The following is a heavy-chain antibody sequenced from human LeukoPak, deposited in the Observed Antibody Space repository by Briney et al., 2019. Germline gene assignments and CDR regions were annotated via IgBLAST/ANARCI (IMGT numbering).Heavy chain of an antibody. CDR3: ARGWGYDFWSGPNSAYFDY. J-gene: IGHJ4*02. D-gene: IGHD3-3*01. CDR2: VSYNVINK. CDR1: GFTFSNHT. V-gene: IGHV3-30*14. Sequence: GGSLRLSCAVSGFTFSNHTMHWVRQAPGKGLEWVALVSYNVINKYYADSVKGRFTISRDNSKNTLYLQMNSLRAEDTAIYYCARGWGYDFWSGPNSAYFDYWGQGTLVTVSS.